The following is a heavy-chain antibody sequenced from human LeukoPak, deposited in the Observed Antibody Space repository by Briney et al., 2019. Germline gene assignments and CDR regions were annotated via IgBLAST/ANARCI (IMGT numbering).Heavy chain of an antibody. V-gene: IGHV1-69*05. D-gene: IGHD4-23*01. CDR1: GGTFSSYA. CDR2: IIPIFGTA. CDR3: ARGATIRWQLTPSVHSLELYYFDY. J-gene: IGHJ4*02. Sequence: SVKVSCKASGGTFSSYAISWVRQAPGQGLEWMGGIIPIFGTANYAQKFQGRVTITTDESTSTAYMELSSLRSEDTAVYYCARGATIRWQLTPSVHSLELYYFDYWGQGTLVTVSS.